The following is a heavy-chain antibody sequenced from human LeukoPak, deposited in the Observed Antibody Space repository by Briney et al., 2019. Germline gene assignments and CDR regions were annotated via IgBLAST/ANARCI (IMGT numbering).Heavy chain of an antibody. CDR3: ARAYYYDSSGYYYGPYYYGMDV. V-gene: IGHV4-59*01. CDR1: GGSFSGYY. J-gene: IGHJ6*02. CDR2: IYYSGST. Sequence: PSETLSLTCAVYGGSFSGYYWSWIRQPPGKGLEWIGYIYYSGSTNYNPSLKSRVTISVDTSKNQFSLKLSSVTAADTAVYYCARAYYYDSSGYYYGPYYYGMDVWGQGTTVTVSS. D-gene: IGHD3-22*01.